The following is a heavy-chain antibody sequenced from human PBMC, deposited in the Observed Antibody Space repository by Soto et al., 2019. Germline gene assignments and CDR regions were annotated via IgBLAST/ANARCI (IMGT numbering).Heavy chain of an antibody. Sequence: GASVKVSCKASGYTFTGYYMHWVRQAPGQGLEWMGCINPNSGGTNYAQKFQGWVTMTRETSISTAYMELSRLRSDDTAVYYCARAGLTYHYYYYGMDXWGQGTTVTVS. D-gene: IGHD2-21*01. CDR3: ARAGLTYHYYYYGMDX. J-gene: IGHJ6*02. CDR1: GYTFTGYY. CDR2: INPNSGGT. V-gene: IGHV1-2*04.